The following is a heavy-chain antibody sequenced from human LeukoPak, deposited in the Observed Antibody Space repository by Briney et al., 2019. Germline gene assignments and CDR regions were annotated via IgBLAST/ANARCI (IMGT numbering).Heavy chain of an antibody. V-gene: IGHV3-7*04. CDR3: AREYCYGSGSYYNGY. Sequence: PGGSLRLSCAASGFTFSNYWMIWVRQAPGKGLEWVANIKQDGNEKYYVDSVKGRFTISRDNAKNSLYLHMNSLRAEDTAVYYCAREYCYGSGSYYNGYWGQGALVTVSS. CDR2: IKQDGNEK. J-gene: IGHJ4*02. D-gene: IGHD3-10*01. CDR1: GFTFSNYW.